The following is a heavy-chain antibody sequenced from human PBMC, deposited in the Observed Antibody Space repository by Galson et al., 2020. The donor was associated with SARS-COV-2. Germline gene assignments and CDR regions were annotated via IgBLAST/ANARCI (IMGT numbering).Heavy chain of an antibody. J-gene: IGHJ3*02. CDR1: GGTFSSYA. Sequence: SVKVSCKASGGTFSSYAISWVRQAPGQGLEWMGGIIPILGIANYAQKFQGRVTITADKSTSTAYMELSSLRSEDTAVYYCARDSSDDYGDYVVSGLAFDIWGQGTMVTVSS. CDR3: ARDSSDDYGDYVVSGLAFDI. CDR2: IIPILGIA. D-gene: IGHD4-17*01. V-gene: IGHV1-69*10.